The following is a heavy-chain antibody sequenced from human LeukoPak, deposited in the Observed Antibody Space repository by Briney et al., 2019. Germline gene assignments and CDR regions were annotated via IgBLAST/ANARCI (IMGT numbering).Heavy chain of an antibody. J-gene: IGHJ4*02. CDR1: GFTFSNYW. CDR2: INTDGSIT. V-gene: IGHV3-74*01. D-gene: IGHD1-26*01. Sequence: GGSLRLSCAASGFTFSNYWMHWVRQAPGKGLVWVSRINTDGSITIYVDSVKGRFTISRDNAKNTLNLQMNSLRAEDTAVYYCARVSDGSFYINYWGQGTLVTVSS. CDR3: ARVSDGSFYINY.